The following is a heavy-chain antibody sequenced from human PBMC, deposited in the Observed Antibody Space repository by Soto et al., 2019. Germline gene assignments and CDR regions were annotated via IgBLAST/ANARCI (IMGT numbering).Heavy chain of an antibody. CDR2: IYYSGST. CDR3: AASDYGDENWFDP. Sequence: SETLSLTCTVSGCSISSYYWSWIRQPPGKGLEWIGYIYYSGSTNYNPSLKSRVTISVDTSKNQFSLKLSSVTAADTAVYYCAASDYGDENWFDPWGQGTLVTVSS. CDR1: GCSISSYY. D-gene: IGHD4-17*01. J-gene: IGHJ5*02. V-gene: IGHV4-59*01.